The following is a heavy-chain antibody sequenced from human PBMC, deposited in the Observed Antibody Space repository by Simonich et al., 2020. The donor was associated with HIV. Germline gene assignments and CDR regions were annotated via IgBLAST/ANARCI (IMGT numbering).Heavy chain of an antibody. CDR3: SRDGGDYNLWSGYPDAFDI. Sequence: EVQLVESGGGLVQPGRSLRLSCTASGFTFGHYAMSWVRQAPGKGLDWGGFIRRKAYGGTTEDAASVKGRFTISRDDSKSIAYLQMNSLKTEDTAVYYCSRDGGDYNLWSGYPDAFDIWGQGTMVTVSS. D-gene: IGHD3-3*01. J-gene: IGHJ3*02. CDR2: IRRKAYGGTT. CDR1: GFTFGHYA. V-gene: IGHV3-49*04.